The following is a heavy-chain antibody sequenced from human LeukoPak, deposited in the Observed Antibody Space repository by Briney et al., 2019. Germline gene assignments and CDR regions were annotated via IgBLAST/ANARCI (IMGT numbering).Heavy chain of an antibody. J-gene: IGHJ6*02. CDR1: GFTFDSYD. CDR3: TLTLVRGRVYGMDV. CDR2: TSASGGRT. D-gene: IGHD3-10*01. Sequence: GGSLRLSCAASGFTFDSYDMSWVRQAPGKGLEWVSGTSASGGRTYYADSVKGRFTISRDNSKNTLYLQMNSLRAEDTAVYYCTLTLVRGRVYGMDVWGEGTTVTVS. V-gene: IGHV3-23*01.